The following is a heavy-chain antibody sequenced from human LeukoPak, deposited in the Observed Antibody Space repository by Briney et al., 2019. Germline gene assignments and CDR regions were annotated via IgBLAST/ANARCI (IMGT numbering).Heavy chain of an antibody. CDR2: IWYDGSNK. CDR3: AKMVDTAMVIDY. Sequence: PGGSLRLSCAASGFTFSSYGMHWVRQAPGKGLEWAAVIWYDGSNKYYADSVKGRFTISGDNSKNTLYLQMNSLRAEDTAVYYCAKMVDTAMVIDYWGQGTLVTVSS. CDR1: GFTFSSYG. J-gene: IGHJ4*02. V-gene: IGHV3-33*06. D-gene: IGHD5-18*01.